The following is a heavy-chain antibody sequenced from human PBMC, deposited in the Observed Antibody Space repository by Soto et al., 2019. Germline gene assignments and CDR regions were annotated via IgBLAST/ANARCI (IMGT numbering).Heavy chain of an antibody. V-gene: IGHV4-59*01. D-gene: IGHD6-19*01. J-gene: IGHJ4*02. CDR3: ARAHVSSGWYYFDY. Sequence: ASETLSLTCTVSGGSISSYYWSWIRQPPGKGLEWIVYIYYSGSTNYNPSLKSRVTISVDTSKNQFSLKLSSVTAADTAVYYCARAHVSSGWYYFDYWGQGTLVTVSS. CDR2: IYYSGST. CDR1: GGSISSYY.